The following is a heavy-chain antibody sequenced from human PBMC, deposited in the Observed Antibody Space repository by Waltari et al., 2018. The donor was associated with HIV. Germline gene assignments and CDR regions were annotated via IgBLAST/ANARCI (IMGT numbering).Heavy chain of an antibody. V-gene: IGHV3-7*01. CDR2: INHDESEK. CDR1: GFPLLRYW. J-gene: IGHJ4*02. CDR3: ARLLFPGIRTFDY. Sequence: ETQLVESGGGLVQPGGSLRLSCEASGFPLLRYWMSWVRQAPGKALEWVANINHDESEKYYVDSVKGRFTISRDNAKNSLYLQMNSLRAEDTAVYYCARLLFPGIRTFDYWGQGSLVTVSS.